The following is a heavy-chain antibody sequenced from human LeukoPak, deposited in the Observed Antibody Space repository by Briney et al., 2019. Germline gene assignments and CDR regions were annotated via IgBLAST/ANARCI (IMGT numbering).Heavy chain of an antibody. Sequence: SETLSLTCTVSGGSISSYYWTWIRQPPGKGLEWIGYISYSGSTKYNPSLKSRVTISGDTSKNQFSLKLNSVTAADTAVYYCARDGGYYFGSGTSYAFDIWGQGTMVTVSS. D-gene: IGHD3-10*01. V-gene: IGHV4-59*01. CDR1: GGSISSYY. CDR2: ISYSGST. J-gene: IGHJ3*02. CDR3: ARDGGYYFGSGTSYAFDI.